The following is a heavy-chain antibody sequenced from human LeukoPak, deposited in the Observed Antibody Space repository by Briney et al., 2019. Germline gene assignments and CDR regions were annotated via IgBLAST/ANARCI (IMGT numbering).Heavy chain of an antibody. V-gene: IGHV5-51*01. CDR3: ARRRRDLQRAFDT. CDR2: IYPVDSDT. D-gene: IGHD5-18*01. J-gene: IGHJ3*02. Sequence: SGESLKISGKGSGYIFTDYSSGWVRQMPGKGLEWIGIIYPVDSDTRSSQSFQGQVTISAEKSISTAYLQWSSLKASDTAMYYCARRRRDLQRAFDTWGQGTMVTVSS. CDR1: GYIFTDYS.